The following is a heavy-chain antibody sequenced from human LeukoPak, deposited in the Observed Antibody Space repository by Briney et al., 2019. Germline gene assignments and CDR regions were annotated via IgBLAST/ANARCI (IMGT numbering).Heavy chain of an antibody. CDR3: AKDRGQWLVLYGMDV. CDR2: ISYDGSNK. V-gene: IGHV3-30*18. J-gene: IGHJ6*02. Sequence: RGSLRPSCAASGFTFSSYGMHWVRQAPGKGLEWVAVISYDGSNKYYADSVKGRFTISRDNSKNTLYLQMNSLRAEDTAVYYCAKDRGQWLVLYGMDVWGQGTTVTVSS. CDR1: GFTFSSYG. D-gene: IGHD6-19*01.